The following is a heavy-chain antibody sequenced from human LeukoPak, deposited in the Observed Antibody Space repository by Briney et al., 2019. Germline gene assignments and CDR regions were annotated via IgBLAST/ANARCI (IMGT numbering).Heavy chain of an antibody. J-gene: IGHJ4*02. D-gene: IGHD1-1*01. Sequence: GGSLRLSCTASGFTFSNYWMTWVRQAPGKGLEWVANIKQGGSEKYYVDSVKGRFTISRDNAKNSLYLQMNSLRAEDKAVYYCVSGTGAHGYWGQGTLVTVSS. CDR1: GFTFSNYW. CDR2: IKQGGSEK. V-gene: IGHV3-7*03. CDR3: VSGTGAHGY.